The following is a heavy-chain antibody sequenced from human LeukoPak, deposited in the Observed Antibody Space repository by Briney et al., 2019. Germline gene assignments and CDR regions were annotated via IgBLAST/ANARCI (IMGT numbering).Heavy chain of an antibody. Sequence: GGSLRLSCAASGFTFSSSWMHWVRQAPGKGLVWVSRINSDGSSTSYADSVKGRFTISRDNAKNTLYLQMNSLRAEDTAVYYCAKSSEYYYGSGSYYAFFDYWGQGTLVTVSS. J-gene: IGHJ4*02. CDR3: AKSSEYYYGSGSYYAFFDY. CDR1: GFTFSSSW. V-gene: IGHV3-74*01. D-gene: IGHD3-10*01. CDR2: INSDGSST.